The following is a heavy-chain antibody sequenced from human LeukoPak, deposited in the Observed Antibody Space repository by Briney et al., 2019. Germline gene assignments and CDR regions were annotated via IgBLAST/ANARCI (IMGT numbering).Heavy chain of an antibody. CDR1: GGSISTGSHY. J-gene: IGHJ6*02. V-gene: IGHV4-39*01. Sequence: PSETLSLTCTVSGGSISTGSHYWGWIRQPPVKGPEWIGSFYYSGSTYYNPSLTSRVTISVDSSKNQFSLNLSSVTATDMAVYYCVRHDCATTDCSQFYGMDVWGQGTTVTVSS. CDR3: VRHDCATTDCSQFYGMDV. CDR2: FYYSGST. D-gene: IGHD1-26*01.